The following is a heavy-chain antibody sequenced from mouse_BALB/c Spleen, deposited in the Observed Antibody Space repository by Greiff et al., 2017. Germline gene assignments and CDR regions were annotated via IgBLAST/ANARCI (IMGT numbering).Heavy chain of an antibody. CDR3: ARDGDYDGGAWFAY. J-gene: IGHJ3*01. D-gene: IGHD2-4*01. CDR2: IRNKANGYTT. V-gene: IGHV7-3*02. Sequence: EVQVVESGGGLVQPGGSLRLSCATSGFTFTAYYMSWVRQPPGKALEWLGFIRNKANGYTTEYSASVKGRFTISRDNSQRILYLQMNTLRAEDSATYYCARDGDYDGGAWFAYWGQGTLVTVSA. CDR1: GFTFTAYY.